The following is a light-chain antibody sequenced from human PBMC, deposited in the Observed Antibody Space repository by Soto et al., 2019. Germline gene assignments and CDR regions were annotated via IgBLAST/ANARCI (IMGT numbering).Light chain of an antibody. CDR2: DAS. CDR1: QTVSRY. CDR3: QQRSTWPRLT. V-gene: IGKV3-11*01. Sequence: VLIQSPATLSLSPGERATLSCRASQTVSRYLAWFQQKPGQPPRLLIYDASNRATGIPARFSRGGSGTDYTLTISSLEPEDFAVYYCQQRSTWPRLTFGGGTKVEI. J-gene: IGKJ4*01.